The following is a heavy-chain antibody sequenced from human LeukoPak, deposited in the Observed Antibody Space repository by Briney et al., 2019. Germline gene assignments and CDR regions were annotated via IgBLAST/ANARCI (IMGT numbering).Heavy chain of an antibody. Sequence: GGSLRLSCTVSGFTVSSNSMSWVRQAPGKGLEWVSFIYSDNTHYSDSVKGRFTISRDNAKKSLYLQMNSLRVEDTAVYYCARVGTELAFDIWGQGTMVTVSS. D-gene: IGHD2-21*02. V-gene: IGHV3-53*01. CDR3: ARVGTELAFDI. CDR2: IYSDNT. CDR1: GFTVSSNS. J-gene: IGHJ3*02.